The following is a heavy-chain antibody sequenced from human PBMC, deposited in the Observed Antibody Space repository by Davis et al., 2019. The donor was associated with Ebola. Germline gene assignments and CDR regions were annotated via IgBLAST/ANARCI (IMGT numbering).Heavy chain of an antibody. J-gene: IGHJ1*01. D-gene: IGHD3-10*01. CDR1: GFTFSSYS. CDR2: ISYDGSIK. Sequence: PGGSLRLSCAASGFTFSSYSMHWVRQAPGRGLEWLSVISYDGSIKYDADSVKGRFTISRDNSKNTLSLQMNSLRADDTAVYYCARGFYYGSRRTEYFHHWGQGTLVTVSS. CDR3: ARGFYYGSRRTEYFHH. V-gene: IGHV3-30-3*01.